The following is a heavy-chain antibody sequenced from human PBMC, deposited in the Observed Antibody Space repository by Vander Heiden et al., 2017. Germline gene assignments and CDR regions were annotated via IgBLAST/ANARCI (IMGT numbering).Heavy chain of an antibody. D-gene: IGHD1-20*01. CDR2: IRSKAYDGTT. Sequence: EVHLVEPGGGLVQPVRSLRLSCTASGYSFGDYAMRWFRQAPGKGLGWVGFIRSKAYDGTTEYAEYVKGRFTISRDDSKSIAYLQMTSLKTEETAGYYCTRARITGIYFDYWGQGTLVTVAS. V-gene: IGHV3-49*03. CDR3: TRARITGIYFDY. CDR1: GYSFGDYA. J-gene: IGHJ4*02.